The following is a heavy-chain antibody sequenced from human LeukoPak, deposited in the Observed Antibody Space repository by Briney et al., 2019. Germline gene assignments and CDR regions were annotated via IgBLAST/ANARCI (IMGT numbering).Heavy chain of an antibody. D-gene: IGHD6-19*01. V-gene: IGHV3-21*01. J-gene: IGHJ4*02. Sequence: GGSLRLSCAASGFTFSSYSMNWVRQAPGKVLEWVSSISSSSSYIYYADSVKGPFTISRDNAKNSLYLQMNSLSAEDTAVYYCARSGIAVAGADYWGQGTLVTVSS. CDR3: ARSGIAVAGADY. CDR1: GFTFSSYS. CDR2: ISSSSSYI.